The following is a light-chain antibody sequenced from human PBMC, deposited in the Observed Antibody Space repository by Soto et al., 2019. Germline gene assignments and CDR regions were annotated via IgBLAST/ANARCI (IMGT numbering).Light chain of an antibody. CDR3: AAWDDSLKGPV. CDR1: SSNIGSNT. Sequence: QSVLTQPPSASGTPGQRVTISCSGSSSNIGSNTVTWYQQLPGTAPKLLIYSNNQRPSGVPDRFSGSKSDTSASLAISGLKSEDEADYYCAAWDDSLKGPVFGGGTKLTVL. J-gene: IGLJ2*01. CDR2: SNN. V-gene: IGLV1-44*01.